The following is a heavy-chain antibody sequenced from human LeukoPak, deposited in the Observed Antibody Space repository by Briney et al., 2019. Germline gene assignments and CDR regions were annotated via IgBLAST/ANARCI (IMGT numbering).Heavy chain of an antibody. J-gene: IGHJ5*02. Sequence: GGSLRLSCAASGFTFSSYGMHWVRQAPGKGLEWVAFIRYDGSNKYYADSVKGRFTISRDNSKNTLYLQMNSLRAEDTAVYYCAKDFLRYYGDYSWFDPWGQGTLVTVSS. CDR1: GFTFSSYG. V-gene: IGHV3-30*02. CDR2: IRYDGSNK. CDR3: AKDFLRYYGDYSWFDP. D-gene: IGHD4-17*01.